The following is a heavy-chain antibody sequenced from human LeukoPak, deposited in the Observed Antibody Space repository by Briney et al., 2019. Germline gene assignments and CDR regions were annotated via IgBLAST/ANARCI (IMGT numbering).Heavy chain of an antibody. Sequence: SETLSLTCAVYGGSFSGYYWSWIRQPPGKGLEWIGEINHSGSTNYNPSLKSRVTISVDTSKSQFSLKLSSVTAADTAVYYCARVKVGITISGFDYWGQGTLVTVSS. V-gene: IGHV4-34*01. CDR1: GGSFSGYY. CDR2: INHSGST. CDR3: ARVKVGITISGFDY. J-gene: IGHJ4*02. D-gene: IGHD3-9*01.